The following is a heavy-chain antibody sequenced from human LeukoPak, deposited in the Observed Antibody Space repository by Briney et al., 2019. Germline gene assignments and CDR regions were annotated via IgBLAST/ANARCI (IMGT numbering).Heavy chain of an antibody. CDR1: SPSMNSHY. J-gene: IGHJ4*02. CDR2: IYHKGDT. D-gene: IGHD3-22*01. CDR3: AREYSSPLEFQHYFDL. Sequence: SETLSLTCSVSSPSMNSHYWSWIRQPPGKGLEWIGYIYHKGDTSYNPSLHSRVTLSVDTSKSQFSLKLRSVTAADSAIYYCAREYSSPLEFQHYFDLWGQGIAVTVSS. V-gene: IGHV4-59*11.